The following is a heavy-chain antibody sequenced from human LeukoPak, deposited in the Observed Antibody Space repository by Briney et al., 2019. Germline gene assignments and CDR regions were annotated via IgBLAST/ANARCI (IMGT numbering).Heavy chain of an antibody. J-gene: IGHJ4*02. Sequence: RASVKVSCKASGYTFTSYHMHWMRQAPGQGLEWMGIMDPSGGSTSYAQKFQDRVTMTRDTSTSTVYMELSSRRSEDTAVYYCARDPLVLLCFGESYFDYWGQGPLITVSS. CDR2: MDPSGGST. CDR1: GYTFTSYH. V-gene: IGHV1-46*01. D-gene: IGHD3-10*01. CDR3: ARDPLVLLCFGESYFDY.